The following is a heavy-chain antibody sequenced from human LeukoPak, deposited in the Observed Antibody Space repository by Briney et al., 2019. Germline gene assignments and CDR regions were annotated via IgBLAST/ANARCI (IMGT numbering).Heavy chain of an antibody. Sequence: PSETLSLTCTVSGGSISSDYWSWIRQPAGKGLEWIGRIYTSGSTNYNPSLKSRVTMSVDTSKNQFSLKLSSVTAADTAVYYCARGPNPMYSSSWYFDYWGQGTLVTVSS. D-gene: IGHD6-13*01. J-gene: IGHJ4*02. CDR2: IYTSGST. CDR3: ARGPNPMYSSSWYFDY. V-gene: IGHV4-4*07. CDR1: GGSISSDY.